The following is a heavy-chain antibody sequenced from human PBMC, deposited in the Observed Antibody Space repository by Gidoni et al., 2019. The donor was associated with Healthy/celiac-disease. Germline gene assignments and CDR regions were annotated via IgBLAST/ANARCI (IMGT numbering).Heavy chain of an antibody. CDR2: IIPIFGTA. J-gene: IGHJ6*02. Sequence: QVKLVQSGAEVQKPGSSVTVSCKASGGTFTSYGHRWVRQAPGHGPEWTGGIIPIFGTANYAQKFQGRGTITADESTSTAYMELSSLRSEDTAVYYCACDILTGYFQRPYYGMDVWGQGTTVTVSS. D-gene: IGHD3-9*01. V-gene: IGHV1-69*01. CDR1: GGTFTSYG. CDR3: ACDILTGYFQRPYYGMDV.